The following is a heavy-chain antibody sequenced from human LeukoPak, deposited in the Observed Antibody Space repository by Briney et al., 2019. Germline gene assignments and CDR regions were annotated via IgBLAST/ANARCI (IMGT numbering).Heavy chain of an antibody. D-gene: IGHD2-2*01. CDR1: GGTFSSYA. Sequence: SVKVSCKASGGTFSSYAIRWVRQAPGQGLEWMGGIIPIFGTANYAQKFQGRVTITADKSTSTAYMELSSLRSEDTAVYYCARVLVVPAAMPTNFDYWGQGTLVTVSS. J-gene: IGHJ4*02. CDR3: ARVLVVPAAMPTNFDY. CDR2: IIPIFGTA. V-gene: IGHV1-69*06.